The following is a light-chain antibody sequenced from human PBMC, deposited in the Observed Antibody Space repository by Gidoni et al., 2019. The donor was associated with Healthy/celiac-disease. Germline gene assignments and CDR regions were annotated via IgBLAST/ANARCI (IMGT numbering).Light chain of an antibody. Sequence: EIVLTQSPATLSLSPGERATLSCWASQSVSSYLAWYQQKPGQAPRLLIYDASNRATDFTLTISSLEPEDFAVYYCQQRSNWPMLTFGGGTKVEIK. V-gene: IGKV3-11*01. CDR1: QSVSSY. CDR3: QQRSNWPMLT. CDR2: DAS. J-gene: IGKJ4*01.